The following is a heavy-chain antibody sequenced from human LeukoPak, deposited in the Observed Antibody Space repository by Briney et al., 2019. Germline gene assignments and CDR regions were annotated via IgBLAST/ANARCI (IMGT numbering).Heavy chain of an antibody. Sequence: SETLSLTCAVYGGSFSGYYWSWIRQPPGKGLEWIGEIKHSGSTNYNPSLKSRVTISVDTSKNQFSLKLSSVTAADTAVYYCARGGYYDSSGFGYWGQGTLVTVSS. CDR2: IKHSGST. V-gene: IGHV4-34*01. CDR1: GGSFSGYY. CDR3: ARGGYYDSSGFGY. D-gene: IGHD3-22*01. J-gene: IGHJ4*02.